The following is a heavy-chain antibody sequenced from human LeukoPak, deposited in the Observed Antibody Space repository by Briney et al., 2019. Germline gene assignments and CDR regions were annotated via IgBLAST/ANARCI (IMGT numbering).Heavy chain of an antibody. J-gene: IGHJ5*02. Sequence: VASVKVSCKASGYTFTSYGISWVRQAPGQGLEWMGWISAYNGNTNYAQKLQGRVTMTTDTSTSTAYMELRSLRSDDTAVYYCAREFGTDSYSSSSGWFDPWGQGTLVTVPS. CDR3: AREFGTDSYSSSSGWFDP. D-gene: IGHD6-6*01. CDR1: GYTFTSYG. CDR2: ISAYNGNT. V-gene: IGHV1-18*01.